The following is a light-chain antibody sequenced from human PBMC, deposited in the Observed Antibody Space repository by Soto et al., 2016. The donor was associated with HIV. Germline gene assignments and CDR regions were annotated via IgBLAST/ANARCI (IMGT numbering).Light chain of an antibody. CDR1: NIGSKS. CDR2: DDR. CDR3: QVWDSHNDPWV. Sequence: SYEVTQPPSVSVAPGQTARITCGGINIGSKSVHWYQQKPGQAPVLVIYDDRDRPSGIPERFSGSNSGSTATLTINRVEAEDEADFYCQVWDSHNDPWVFGGGTRLTVL. V-gene: IGLV3-21*02. J-gene: IGLJ3*02.